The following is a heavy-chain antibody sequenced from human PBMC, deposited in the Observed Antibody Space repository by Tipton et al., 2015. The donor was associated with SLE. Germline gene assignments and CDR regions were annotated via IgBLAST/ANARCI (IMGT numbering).Heavy chain of an antibody. Sequence: GSLRLSCAASGFTFSSNWMSWVRQAPGKGLEWVANIKEDGSDKYYVDSVKGRFTISRDNAKNSLYLQMNSLRAEDTAVYYCARTYAFDIWGQGTMVTVSS. CDR1: GFTFSSNW. CDR3: ARTYAFDI. CDR2: IKEDGSDK. V-gene: IGHV3-7*01. J-gene: IGHJ3*02.